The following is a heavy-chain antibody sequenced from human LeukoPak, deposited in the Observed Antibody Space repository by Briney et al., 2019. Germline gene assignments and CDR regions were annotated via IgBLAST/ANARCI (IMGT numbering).Heavy chain of an antibody. Sequence: GGSLRLSCAASGFTFSSYGMHWVRQAPGKGLEWVAFIRYDGSNKYYADSVKGRFTISRDNSKNTLYLQMNSLRAEDTAVYYCAKLGGVWYYYMDVWGKGTTVTISS. D-gene: IGHD3-16*01. V-gene: IGHV3-30*02. CDR3: AKLGGVWYYYMDV. CDR1: GFTFSSYG. CDR2: IRYDGSNK. J-gene: IGHJ6*03.